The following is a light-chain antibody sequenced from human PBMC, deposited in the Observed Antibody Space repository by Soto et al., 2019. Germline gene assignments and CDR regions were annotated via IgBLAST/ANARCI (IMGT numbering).Light chain of an antibody. V-gene: IGLV2-14*01. J-gene: IGLJ1*01. CDR1: SSEVGGYNY. CDR2: HVS. CDR3: SSYTSTSTYV. Sequence: QSVLTQPASVSGSPGQSITISCTGTSSEVGGYNYVSWYQQYPGKAPKLMIYHVSNRPSGVSNRFSGSKSGNSASLTISWLQPEDEADYYCSSYTSTSTYVFGTGTKVTVL.